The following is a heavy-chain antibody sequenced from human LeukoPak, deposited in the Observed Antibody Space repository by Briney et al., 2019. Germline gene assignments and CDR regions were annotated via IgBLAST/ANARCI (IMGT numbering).Heavy chain of an antibody. J-gene: IGHJ6*02. V-gene: IGHV3-48*04. D-gene: IGHD1-26*01. CDR1: GFTFSSYS. CDR3: VTTGATPFYYYYYGMDV. CDR2: ISSSSSTI. Sequence: GGSLRLSCAASGFTFSSYSMNWVRQAPGKGLEWVSYISSSSSTIYYADSVKGRFTISRDNAKNSLYLQMNSLRAEDTALYYCVTTGATPFYYYYYGMDVWGQGTTVTVSS.